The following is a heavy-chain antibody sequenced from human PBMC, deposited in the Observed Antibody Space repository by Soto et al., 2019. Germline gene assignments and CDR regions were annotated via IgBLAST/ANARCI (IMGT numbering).Heavy chain of an antibody. D-gene: IGHD2-15*01. Sequence: QVQLVQSGAEVKKPGSSVKVSCKASGGTFSSYTISWVRQAPGQGLEWMGRIIPILGIANYAQKFQGRVTITADQAPSPAYMELSSLRSEDTDVYYCARSPVVVVAATHYYYYYMDVWGKGTTVTVSS. J-gene: IGHJ6*03. V-gene: IGHV1-69*02. CDR2: IIPILGIA. CDR1: GGTFSSYT. CDR3: ARSPVVVVAATHYYYYYMDV.